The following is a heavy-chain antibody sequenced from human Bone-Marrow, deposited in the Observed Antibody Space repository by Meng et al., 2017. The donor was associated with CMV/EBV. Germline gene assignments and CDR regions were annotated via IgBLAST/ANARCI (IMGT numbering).Heavy chain of an antibody. J-gene: IGHJ6*02. CDR1: GYTLTGYY. V-gene: IGHV1-2*02. CDR2: INPNSGDT. Sequence: ASVKVSCKASGYTLTGYYLHWVRQAPGQGLEWMGWINPNSGDTNYAQKFQGRVTMTRDTSISTAYMELSSLGSDDTAVYYCARVKSVAEGVYGMDVWGQGTTVTVSS. CDR3: ARVKSVAEGVYGMDV. D-gene: IGHD6-13*01.